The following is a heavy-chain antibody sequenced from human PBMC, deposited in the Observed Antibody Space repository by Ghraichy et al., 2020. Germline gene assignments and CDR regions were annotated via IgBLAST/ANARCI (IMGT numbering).Heavy chain of an antibody. V-gene: IGHV4-4*07. J-gene: IGHJ3*02. Sequence: SETLSLTCTVSGGSISSYYWSWIRQPAGKGLEWIGRIYTSGSTNYNPSLKSRVTMSVDTSKNQFSLKLSSVTAADTAVYYCARDRGKAGTPNDAFDIWGQGKMVTVSS. CDR1: GGSISSYY. D-gene: IGHD6-19*01. CDR3: ARDRGKAGTPNDAFDI. CDR2: IYTSGST.